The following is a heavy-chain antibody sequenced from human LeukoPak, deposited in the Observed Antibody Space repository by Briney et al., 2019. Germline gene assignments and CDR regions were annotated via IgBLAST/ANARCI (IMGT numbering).Heavy chain of an antibody. CDR2: IRPGDGAP. D-gene: IGHD6-19*01. CDR1: GFTFSGYE. Sequence: PGGSLRLSCAASGFTFSGYEIHWVRPAAGKGLEWISDIRPGDGAPYYADSVKGRFTISRDNAKNSLFLQLNSLRAEDTAIYYCAREYISGWFDYWGQGTLVTVSS. CDR3: AREYISGWFDY. V-gene: IGHV3-48*03. J-gene: IGHJ4*02.